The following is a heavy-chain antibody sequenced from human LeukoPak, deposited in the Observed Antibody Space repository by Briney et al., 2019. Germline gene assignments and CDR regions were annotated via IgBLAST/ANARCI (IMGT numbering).Heavy chain of an antibody. CDR1: GYTFTGYY. CDR2: INPNSGGT. V-gene: IGHV1-2*02. CDR3: ARRIAAAGMYYFHY. J-gene: IGHJ4*02. D-gene: IGHD6-13*01. Sequence: ASVKVSCKASGYTFTGYYMHWVRQAPGQGLEWMGWINPNSGGTNYAQKFQGRVTMTRDTSISTAYMELSRLRSDDTAVYYCARRIAAAGMYYFHYWGQGTLVTVSS.